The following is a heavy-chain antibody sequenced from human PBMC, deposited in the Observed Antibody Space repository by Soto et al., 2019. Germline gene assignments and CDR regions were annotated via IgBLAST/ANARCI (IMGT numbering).Heavy chain of an antibody. J-gene: IGHJ4*01. CDR2: IDKDGIVT. V-gene: IGHV3-74*03. CDR3: ARESEGLGERFFDS. Sequence: EVQLVESGGGLVQPGESLRLSCVVSGFTFRKYWMHWVRQVPGKGLVWVSRIDKDGIVTTYADTVKGRFTISRDNAKNPVYRRMISLRDEETAVYYCARESEGLGERFFDSWGHGSLVTVSS. D-gene: IGHD1-1*01. CDR1: GFTFRKYW.